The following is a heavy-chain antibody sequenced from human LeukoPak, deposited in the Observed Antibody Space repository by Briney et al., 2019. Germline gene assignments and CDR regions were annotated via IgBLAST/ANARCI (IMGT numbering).Heavy chain of an antibody. J-gene: IGHJ4*02. CDR3: ARNSHSSSFDY. D-gene: IGHD6-6*01. Sequence: SETLSLTCTVSGGSISSYYWSWIRQPPGKGLEWIGSIYYSGSTYYNPSLKSRVTISVDTSKNQFSLKLSSVTAADTAVYYCARNSHSSSFDYWGQGTLVTVSS. CDR1: GGSISSYY. CDR2: IYYSGST. V-gene: IGHV4-39*07.